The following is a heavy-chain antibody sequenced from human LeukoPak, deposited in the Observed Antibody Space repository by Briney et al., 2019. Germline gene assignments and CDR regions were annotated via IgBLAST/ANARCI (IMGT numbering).Heavy chain of an antibody. Sequence: GGSLRLPCAASGFTFTSYWMHWVRQAPGKGLVWVSRINSDGTSTSYADSVKGRFTISRDNAKNMLYLEMNSLRVDDTSVYYCVRGAPFDYWGQGTLVTVSS. V-gene: IGHV3-74*01. D-gene: IGHD1-26*01. CDR2: INSDGTST. J-gene: IGHJ4*02. CDR1: GFTFTSYW. CDR3: VRGAPFDY.